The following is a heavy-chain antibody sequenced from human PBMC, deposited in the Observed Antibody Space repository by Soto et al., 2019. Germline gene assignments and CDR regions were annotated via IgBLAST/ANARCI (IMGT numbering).Heavy chain of an antibody. Sequence: SETLSLTCAVSGGSISSGSYSWSWIRQPPGKGLEWIGNIHYSGRTNYNPSLKSRVTISVDKSKNHFSLKLSSVTAADTAVYYCARSEATVLDYWGQGTLVTVSS. CDR1: GGSISSGSYS. CDR2: IHYSGRT. V-gene: IGHV4-61*05. CDR3: ARSEATVLDY. J-gene: IGHJ4*02. D-gene: IGHD4-17*01.